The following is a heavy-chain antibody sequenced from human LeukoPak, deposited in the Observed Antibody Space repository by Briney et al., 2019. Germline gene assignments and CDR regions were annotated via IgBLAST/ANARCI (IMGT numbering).Heavy chain of an antibody. CDR1: GGSISSYY. D-gene: IGHD2-2*01. CDR2: IYYSGST. J-gene: IGHJ3*02. CDR3: AREMDCSSTSCHPAFDI. V-gene: IGHV4-59*01. Sequence: SETLSLTCTVSGGSISSYYWSWIRQPPGKGLEWIGYIYYSGSTNYNPSLKSRVTISVDTSKNQFSLKLSSVTAADTAAYYCAREMDCSSTSCHPAFDIWGQGTMVTVSS.